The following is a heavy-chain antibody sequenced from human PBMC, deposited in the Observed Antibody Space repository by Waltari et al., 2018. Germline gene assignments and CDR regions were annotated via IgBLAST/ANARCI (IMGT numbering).Heavy chain of an antibody. Sequence: EVQLVESVGVVVQSGWSLILFCAASGFTFDDFALHWLCQAPGKGLEWVSLISWDGGSTYYADSVKSRITISRDNSKNSLYLQMNSLRAEDTALYYCAKDRGSSWYFDYWGQGTLVTVSS. D-gene: IGHD6-13*01. J-gene: IGHJ4*02. CDR3: AKDRGSSWYFDY. CDR2: ISWDGGST. V-gene: IGHV3-43D*04. CDR1: GFTFDDFA.